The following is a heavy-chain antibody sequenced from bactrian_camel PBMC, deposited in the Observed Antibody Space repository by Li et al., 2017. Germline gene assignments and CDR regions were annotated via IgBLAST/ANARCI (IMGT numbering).Heavy chain of an antibody. Sequence: HVQLVESGGGSVQAGGSLRLSCVVSGGAFATMAWFRQAPGKAREGVAIIDNSGNAEYADSVKGRFTISVDNTKKTLYLQLNNLKAEDTAMYYCAAARRELWNGLTPRDYRGQGTQVTVS. CDR2: IDNSGNA. J-gene: IGHJ4*01. CDR1: GGAFAT. D-gene: IGHD3*01. V-gene: IGHV3S55*01. CDR3: AAARRELWNGLTPRDY.